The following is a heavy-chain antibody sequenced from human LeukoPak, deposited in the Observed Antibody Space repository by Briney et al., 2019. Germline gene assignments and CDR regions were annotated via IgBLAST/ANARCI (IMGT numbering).Heavy chain of an antibody. CDR1: GYTFTSYA. J-gene: IGHJ6*02. CDR3: AVGYCGSTSCYSQHYYYGMDV. D-gene: IGHD2-2*02. Sequence: GASVKVSCKASGYTFTSYAMHWVRQAPGQRLEWMGWINAGNGNTKYSQKFQGRVTITRDTSASTAYMELSSLRSEDTAVYYCAVGYCGSTSCYSQHYYYGMDVWGQGTTVTVSS. CDR2: INAGNGNT. V-gene: IGHV1-3*01.